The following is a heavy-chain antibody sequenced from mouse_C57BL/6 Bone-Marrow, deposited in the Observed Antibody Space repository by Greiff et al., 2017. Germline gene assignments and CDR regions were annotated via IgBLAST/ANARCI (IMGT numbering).Heavy chain of an antibody. CDR2: IYPGSGST. D-gene: IGHD1-1*01. J-gene: IGHJ2*01. CDR3: ARGDNYGSSPY. CDR1: GYTFTSYW. V-gene: IGHV1-55*01. Sequence: QVQLQQSGAELVKPGASVKLSCKASGYTFTSYWITWVKQRPGQGLEWIGDIYPGSGSTNYNEKFKSKATLTVDTSSSTAYMQLSSLTSEDSAVYYCARGDNYGSSPYWGQGTTLTVSS.